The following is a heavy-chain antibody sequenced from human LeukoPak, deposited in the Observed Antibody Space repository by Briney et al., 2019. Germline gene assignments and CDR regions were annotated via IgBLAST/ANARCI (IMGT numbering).Heavy chain of an antibody. CDR3: ARGVCSGGSCALSDY. Sequence: SETLSLTCTVSGGSISSYYWSWIRQPPGKGLEWIGYIYYSGSTNYNPSLKSRVTISVDTSKNQFSLKLSSVTAADTAVYYCARGVCSGGSCALSDYWGQGTLVTVSS. CDR2: IYYSGST. J-gene: IGHJ4*02. D-gene: IGHD2-15*01. V-gene: IGHV4-59*12. CDR1: GGSISSYY.